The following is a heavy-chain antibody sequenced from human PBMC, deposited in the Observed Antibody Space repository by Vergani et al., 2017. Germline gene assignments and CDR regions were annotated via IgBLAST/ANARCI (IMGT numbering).Heavy chain of an antibody. Sequence: EVQLLESGGGLVQPGGSLRLSCAASGFTFSSYAMSWVRQAPGKGLEWVSAISGSGGSTYYADSVNGRFTISRDKSKNTLYLQMNSLRDEDTAVYYCAKASEEYSSSSDALDIWGQGTMVTVYS. D-gene: IGHD6-6*01. CDR1: GFTFSSYA. CDR2: ISGSGGST. CDR3: AKASEEYSSSSDALDI. V-gene: IGHV3-23*01. J-gene: IGHJ3*02.